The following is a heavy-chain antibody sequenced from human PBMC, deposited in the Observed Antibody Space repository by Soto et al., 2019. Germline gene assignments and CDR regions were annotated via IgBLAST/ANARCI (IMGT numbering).Heavy chain of an antibody. D-gene: IGHD6-19*01. CDR3: ARARGQWLVTTEYDC. J-gene: IGHJ4*02. V-gene: IGHV1-18*01. Sequence: QVQLVQSGAEVKKPGASVKVSCKASGYTFSSYGIGWVRQAPGQGLEWMGWISGYNGNTDYAQSLQGRVTMTTDTFTNTAYMELRSLRSDDTAVYYCARARGQWLVTTEYDCWGQGTLVTVSS. CDR2: ISGYNGNT. CDR1: GYTFSSYG.